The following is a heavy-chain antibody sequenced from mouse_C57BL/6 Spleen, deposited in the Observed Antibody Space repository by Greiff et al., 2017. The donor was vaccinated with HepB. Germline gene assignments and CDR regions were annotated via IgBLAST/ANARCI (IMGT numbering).Heavy chain of an antibody. CDR1: GYTFTSYW. CDR2: IDPNSGGT. J-gene: IGHJ1*03. CDR3: ARGYYYGSRGDWYFDV. Sequence: VQLQQSGAELVKPGASVKLSCKASGYTFTSYWMHWVKQRPGRGLEWIGRIDPNSGGTKYNEKFKSKATLTVDKPSSTAYMQLSSLTSEDSAVYYCARGYYYGSRGDWYFDVWGTGTTVTVSS. V-gene: IGHV1-72*01. D-gene: IGHD1-1*01.